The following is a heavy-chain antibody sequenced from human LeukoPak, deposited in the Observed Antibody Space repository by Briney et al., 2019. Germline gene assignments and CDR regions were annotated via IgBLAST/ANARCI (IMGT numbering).Heavy chain of an antibody. V-gene: IGHV1-8*03. CDR1: GGTFSSYA. Sequence: GASVKVSCKASGGTFSSYAISWVRQAPGQGLEWMGWMNPNSGNTGYAQKFQGRVTITRNTSISTAYMELSSLRSEDTAVYYCARGLTYYDFWSGHDAFDIWGQGTMVTVSS. J-gene: IGHJ3*02. CDR2: MNPNSGNT. CDR3: ARGLTYYDFWSGHDAFDI. D-gene: IGHD3-3*01.